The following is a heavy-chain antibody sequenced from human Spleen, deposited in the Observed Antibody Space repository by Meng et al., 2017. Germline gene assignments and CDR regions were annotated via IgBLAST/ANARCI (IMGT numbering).Heavy chain of an antibody. CDR2: ISAPGGST. Sequence: GESLKISCVVSGFSFTNYAMNWVRKGPGKGLEWVSRISAPGGSTATTESVQGRFKMSSDRSKNTLCLQVSSLRPEDTAVYYCAKEGGVAVTGYWSSRPYYFDYWGQGTLVTVSS. D-gene: IGHD6-19*01. CDR3: AKEGGVAVTGYWSSRPYYFDY. V-gene: IGHV3-23*01. CDR1: GFSFTNYA. J-gene: IGHJ4*02.